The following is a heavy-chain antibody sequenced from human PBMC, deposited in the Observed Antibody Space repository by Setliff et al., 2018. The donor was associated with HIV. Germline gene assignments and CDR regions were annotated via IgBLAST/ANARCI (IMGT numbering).Heavy chain of an antibody. CDR2: ISAYNGNT. CDR3: ARVAALTYYDYIWGSYQDDFEI. CDR1: GYAFTSYG. V-gene: IGHV1-18*01. Sequence: GASVKVSCKASGYAFTSYGISWVRQAPGRGLEWMGWISAYNGNTKYEQKFQGRITLTTDPSTSKVYMELRSLRSDDTVVYYCARVAALTYYDYIWGSYQDDFEILGQGTMVTVSS. D-gene: IGHD3-16*02. J-gene: IGHJ3*02.